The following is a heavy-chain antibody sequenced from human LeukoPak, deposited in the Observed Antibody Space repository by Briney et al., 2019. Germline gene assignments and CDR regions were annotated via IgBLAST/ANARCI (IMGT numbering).Heavy chain of an antibody. D-gene: IGHD6-19*01. CDR2: INWNGGST. Sequence: GGSLRLSCAASGFTFGNYGMSWVRQAPGKGLEWVSGINWNGGSTGYADSVEGRFTISRDNAKNSLYLQMNSLRAEDTAVYYCARDEPSQYSGWYYGGNFDYWGQGTLVTVSS. V-gene: IGHV3-20*04. J-gene: IGHJ4*02. CDR3: ARDEPSQYSGWYYGGNFDY. CDR1: GFTFGNYG.